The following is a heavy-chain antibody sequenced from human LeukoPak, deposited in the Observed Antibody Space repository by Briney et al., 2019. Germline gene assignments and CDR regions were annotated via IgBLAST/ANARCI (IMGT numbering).Heavy chain of an antibody. CDR2: IYYSGST. CDR3: ARVISLRDGYKSYFDY. V-gene: IGHV4-39*07. Sequence: PSETLSLTCTVSGGSISSSSYYWGWIRQPPGKGPEWTGSIYYSGSTYYNPSLKSRVTISVDTSKNQFSPKLSSVTAADTAVYYCARVISLRDGYKSYFDYWGQGTLVTVSS. D-gene: IGHD5-24*01. CDR1: GGSISSSSYY. J-gene: IGHJ4*02.